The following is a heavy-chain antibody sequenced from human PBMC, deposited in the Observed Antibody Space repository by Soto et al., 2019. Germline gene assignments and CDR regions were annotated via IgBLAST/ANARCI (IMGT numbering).Heavy chain of an antibody. CDR2: ISSSSSTI. CDR1: GFTFSSYS. CDR3: ARADSGYGHGYYYYGMDV. Sequence: GGSLRLSCAASGFTFSSYSMNWVRQAPGKGLEWVSYISSSSSTIYYADSVKGRFTISRDNAKNSLYLQMNSLRADDTAVYYCARADSGYGHGYYYYGMDVWGQGTTVTVSS. D-gene: IGHD5-12*01. V-gene: IGHV3-48*01. J-gene: IGHJ6*02.